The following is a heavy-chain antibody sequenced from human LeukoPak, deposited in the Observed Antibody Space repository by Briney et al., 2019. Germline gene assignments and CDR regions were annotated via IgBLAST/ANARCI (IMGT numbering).Heavy chain of an antibody. J-gene: IGHJ4*02. CDR1: GFTFSTYG. Sequence: GGSLRLSCAASGFTFSTYGMLWIRQAPGQGPEWVALIRYDGSNKYYADSVKGRFTISRDNSKNTLYLQMNSLRVEDTAMYYCAKAGTQQWLLFVGVYWGQGALVTVSS. D-gene: IGHD6-19*01. CDR3: AKAGTQQWLLFVGVY. CDR2: IRYDGSNK. V-gene: IGHV3-30*02.